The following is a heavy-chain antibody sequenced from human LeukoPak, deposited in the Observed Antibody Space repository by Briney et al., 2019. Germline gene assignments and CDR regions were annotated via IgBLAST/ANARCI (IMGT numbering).Heavy chain of an antibody. V-gene: IGHV4-59*12. CDR1: GGSISSYY. Sequence: SETLSLTCTVSGGSISSYYWSWIRQPPGKGLEWIGYIYYSGSTNYNPSLKSRVTISVDTPKNQFSLKLSSVTAADTAVYYCARDRGTWNDDGFDYWGQGTLVTVSS. CDR3: ARDRGTWNDDGFDY. CDR2: IYYSGST. D-gene: IGHD1-1*01. J-gene: IGHJ4*02.